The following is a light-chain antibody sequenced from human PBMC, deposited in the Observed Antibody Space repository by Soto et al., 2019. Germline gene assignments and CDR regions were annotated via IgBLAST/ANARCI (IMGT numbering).Light chain of an antibody. CDR3: CSYAGTSWV. V-gene: IGLV2-11*01. Sequence: QSALTQPRSVSGSPGQSVTISCTGTSSDVGYYNYVSWYQQHPGKAPKLMIYDVTKQPSGVPDRFSGSKSGNTASLTISGLQAEDEADYYCCSYAGTSWVFGGGTKVTVL. CDR1: SSDVGYYNY. CDR2: DVT. J-gene: IGLJ3*02.